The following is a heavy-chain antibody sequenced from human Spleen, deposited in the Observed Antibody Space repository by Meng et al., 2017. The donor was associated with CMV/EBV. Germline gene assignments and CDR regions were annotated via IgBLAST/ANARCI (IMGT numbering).Heavy chain of an antibody. CDR1: GFTFSSYG. J-gene: IGHJ4*02. Sequence: GESLKISCAASGFTFSSYGMHWVRQASGKGLEWVTYIWHDGSNKWYADSVKGRFTISRDNSKNTLYLQMNSLRAEDTAVYYCARRGGYCSKTSCPMGDFDYWGQGTLVTVSS. D-gene: IGHD2-2*01. CDR2: IWHDGSNK. CDR3: ARRGGYCSKTSCPMGDFDY. V-gene: IGHV3-30*02.